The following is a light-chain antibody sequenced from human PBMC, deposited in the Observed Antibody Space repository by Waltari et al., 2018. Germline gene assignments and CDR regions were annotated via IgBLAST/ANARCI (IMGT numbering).Light chain of an antibody. V-gene: IGKV3-20*01. CDR2: VAS. CDR3: QQYDSIVLT. Sequence: EIVLTQSPGTLSLSPGERATLSCRASQAVSTTSLNWYQQKPGQAPRLLIYVASSRATGIPDRFSGSGSGTDFTLTISRLEPEDFAVYYCQQYDSIVLTFGGGTRVEI. J-gene: IGKJ4*01. CDR1: QAVSTTS.